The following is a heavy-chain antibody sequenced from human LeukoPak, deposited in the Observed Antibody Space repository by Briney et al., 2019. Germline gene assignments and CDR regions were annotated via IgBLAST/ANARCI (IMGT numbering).Heavy chain of an antibody. CDR2: MYYSGTT. D-gene: IGHD4-23*01. J-gene: IGHJ4*02. Sequence: SETLSLTCTVSGASVNSGSRYWSWFRQPPGKGLEWIGYMYYSGTTNYNPSLKSRVTMSVDTSKNHFSLKMNSLTAADTAEYYCAGLRYHGGNTVWGQGTPVTVSS. CDR3: AGLRYHGGNTV. V-gene: IGHV4-61*03. CDR1: GASVNSGSRY.